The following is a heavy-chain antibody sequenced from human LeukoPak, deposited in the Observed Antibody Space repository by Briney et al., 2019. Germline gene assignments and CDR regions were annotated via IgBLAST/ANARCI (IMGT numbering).Heavy chain of an antibody. CDR1: GFTFSSYS. V-gene: IGHV3-21*01. CDR3: ARAGGSTVSHSDY. CDR2: ISSSTSYI. Sequence: GGSLRLSCAASGFTFSSYSMNWIRQAPGKGLEWVSSISSSTSYIYYADSVKGRFTISKDNAKNSLYLQMNSLRAEDTAVHYCARAGGSTVSHSDYWGQGTLVTVSS. J-gene: IGHJ4*02. D-gene: IGHD4-17*01.